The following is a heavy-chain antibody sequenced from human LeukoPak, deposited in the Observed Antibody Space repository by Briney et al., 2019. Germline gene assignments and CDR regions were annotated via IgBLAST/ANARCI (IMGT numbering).Heavy chain of an antibody. CDR2: IKGDETST. CDR3: ARVIGSGSFDY. D-gene: IGHD6-19*01. Sequence: GGSLRLSCAASGFTFSSYYMFWVRQAPGKGLAWVSTIKGDETSTKYADSVRGRFTVSRDNAKNSLYLRMNSLRDEDTAVYYCARVIGSGSFDYWGLGTLVTVSS. CDR1: GFTFSSYY. V-gene: IGHV3-74*03. J-gene: IGHJ4*02.